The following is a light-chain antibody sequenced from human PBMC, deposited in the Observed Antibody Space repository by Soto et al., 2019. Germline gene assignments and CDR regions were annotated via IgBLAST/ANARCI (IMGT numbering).Light chain of an antibody. CDR2: DVS. J-gene: IGLJ2*01. V-gene: IGLV2-14*03. CDR3: SSYTSNSTPV. Sequence: QSALTQPASVSGSPGQSITISCTGTSSVVGGYNYVSWYQQHPGKAPKLMIYDVSDRPSGVSNRFSGSKSGNTASLTISGLQAEDEADYYCSSYTSNSTPVFGGGTQLTVL. CDR1: SSVVGGYNY.